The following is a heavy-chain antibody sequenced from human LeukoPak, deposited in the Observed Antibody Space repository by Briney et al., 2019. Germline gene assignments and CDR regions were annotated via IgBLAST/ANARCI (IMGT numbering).Heavy chain of an antibody. J-gene: IGHJ4*02. V-gene: IGHV4-30-4*08. CDR3: ARVNSSGWRKGEPDY. Sequence: KPSETLSLTCTVSGGSISSGDYYWSWIRQPPGKGLEWIGYIYYSGSTYYNPSLKSRVTISVDTSKNQFSLKLSSVTAADTAVYYCARVNSSGWRKGEPDYWGQGTLVTVSS. CDR1: GGSISSGDYY. D-gene: IGHD6-19*01. CDR2: IYYSGST.